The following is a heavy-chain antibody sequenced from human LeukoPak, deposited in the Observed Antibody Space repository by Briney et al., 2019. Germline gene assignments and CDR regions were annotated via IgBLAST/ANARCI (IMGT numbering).Heavy chain of an antibody. CDR1: GYTFTSYG. V-gene: IGHV1-18*01. Sequence: ASVKVSCKASGYTFTSYGISWVRQAPGQGLEWMGWISAYNGNTNYAQKLQGRVTMTTDTSTSTACMELRSLRSDDTAVYYCARVPFRYCSSTSCTFDPWGQGTLVTVSS. J-gene: IGHJ5*02. D-gene: IGHD2-2*01. CDR3: ARVPFRYCSSTSCTFDP. CDR2: ISAYNGNT.